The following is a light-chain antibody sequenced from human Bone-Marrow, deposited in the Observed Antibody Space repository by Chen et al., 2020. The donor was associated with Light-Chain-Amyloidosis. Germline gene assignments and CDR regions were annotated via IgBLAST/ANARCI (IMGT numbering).Light chain of an antibody. Sequence: EIVLTQSPGTLSLSPGERATLSCRASQTIPSSWLAWYQQSPGQPPRLLIHGASSRATGIPDRFSGSGYGTDFTLTISRLEPGDCGVYYCQQYDYSTPGTTFGQGIKVDIK. J-gene: IGKJ2*01. CDR2: GAS. CDR3: QQYDYSTPGTT. CDR1: QTIPSSW. V-gene: IGKV3-20*01.